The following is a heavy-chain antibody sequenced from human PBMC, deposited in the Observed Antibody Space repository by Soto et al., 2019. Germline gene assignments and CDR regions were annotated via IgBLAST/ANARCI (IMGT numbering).Heavy chain of an antibody. CDR1: GYTFTSYG. J-gene: IGHJ4*02. CDR2: ISAYNGNT. Sequence: ASVKVSCKASGYTFTSYGISWVRQAPGQGLEWMGWISAYNGNTNYAQKLQGRVTMTTDTSTSTAYMELRSLRSDDTAVYYCARVSFTMVRGVIKPHSFYYWGQGTLVTVSS. CDR3: ARVSFTMVRGVIKPHSFYY. D-gene: IGHD3-10*01. V-gene: IGHV1-18*01.